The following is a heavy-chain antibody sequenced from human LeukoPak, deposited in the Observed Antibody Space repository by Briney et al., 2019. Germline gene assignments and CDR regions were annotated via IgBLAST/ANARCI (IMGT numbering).Heavy chain of an antibody. V-gene: IGHV4-59*01. CDR2: IYYSGST. Sequence: PSETLSLTCTVSGGSISSYYWSWIRQPPGKGLEWIGYIYYSGSTNYNPSLKSRVTISVDTSKNQFSLKLSSVTAADTAVYYCARGRSGSYRPYFDYWGQGALVTVSS. D-gene: IGHD3-10*01. J-gene: IGHJ4*02. CDR3: ARGRSGSYRPYFDY. CDR1: GGSISSYY.